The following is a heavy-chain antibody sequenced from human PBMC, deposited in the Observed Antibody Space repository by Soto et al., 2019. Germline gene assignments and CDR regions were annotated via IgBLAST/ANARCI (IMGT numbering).Heavy chain of an antibody. J-gene: IGHJ2*01. CDR2: TYHSGNP. CDR1: GDTISTGGYS. Sequence: PSETLSLTCGVSGDTISTGGYSWAWIRQPPGKALEWIGHTYHSGNPYYNPSLKSRVIISVDRSKNQFSLKLSSVTAADTAVYYCARFNWYFDLWGRGTLVTVS. CDR3: ARFNWYFDL. V-gene: IGHV4-30-2*01.